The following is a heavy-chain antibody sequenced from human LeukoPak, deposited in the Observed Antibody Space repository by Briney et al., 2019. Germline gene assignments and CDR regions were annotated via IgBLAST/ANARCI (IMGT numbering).Heavy chain of an antibody. CDR2: ISYDGSNK. CDR1: GFTFSNYA. CDR3: ARDLSIYSYGYHFDY. D-gene: IGHD5-18*01. J-gene: IGHJ4*02. Sequence: GGSLRLSCAASGFTFSNYAMNWVRQAPGKGLEWVAVISYDGSNKYYADSVKGRFTISRDNSKNTLYLQMNSLRAEDTAVYYCARDLSIYSYGYHFDYWGQGTLVTVSS. V-gene: IGHV3-30-3*01.